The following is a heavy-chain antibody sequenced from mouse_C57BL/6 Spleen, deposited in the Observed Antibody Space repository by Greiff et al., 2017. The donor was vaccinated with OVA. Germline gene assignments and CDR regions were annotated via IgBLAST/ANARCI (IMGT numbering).Heavy chain of an antibody. CDR2: IDPETGGT. CDR1: GYTFTDYE. CDR3: TREDTTVVAPYWYFDV. J-gene: IGHJ1*03. D-gene: IGHD1-1*01. Sequence: VQLQQSGAELVRPGASVTLSCKASGYTFTDYEMHWVKQTPVHGLEWIGAIDPETGGTDYIQKFKGKAILTADKSSSTAYMELRSLTSEDSAVYYCTREDTTVVAPYWYFDVWGTGTTVTVSS. V-gene: IGHV1-15*01.